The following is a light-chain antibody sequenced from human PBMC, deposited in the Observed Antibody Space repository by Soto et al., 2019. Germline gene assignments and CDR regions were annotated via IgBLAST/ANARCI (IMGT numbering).Light chain of an antibody. Sequence: SYELTQPHSVSVATAQMARITCGGNNIGSKVVNWCQQKPGQDPVLVIYSDTNRPSGIPERFSGSNPGKTATLISTRIEAGDEGDYNCQVWDSSSDHVVFGGGTKVTVL. V-gene: IGLV3-12*02. CDR1: NIGSKV. CDR3: QVWDSSSDHVV. J-gene: IGLJ2*01. CDR2: SDT.